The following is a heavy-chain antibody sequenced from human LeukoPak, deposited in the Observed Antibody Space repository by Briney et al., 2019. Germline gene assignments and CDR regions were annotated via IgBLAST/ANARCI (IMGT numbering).Heavy chain of an antibody. V-gene: IGHV3-11*01. CDR2: ISGSGSTV. CDR1: GVTFNNAW. Sequence: GGSLRLSCAASGVTFNNAWVSWVRQAAGKGLEWVSYISGSGSTVYYAASVRGRFTISRDNAKNSLFLQMNSLRAEDTAVYYCARDRGNSDPGDWFDSWGQGTLVTVSS. J-gene: IGHJ5*01. CDR3: ARDRGNSDPGDWFDS. D-gene: IGHD4-23*01.